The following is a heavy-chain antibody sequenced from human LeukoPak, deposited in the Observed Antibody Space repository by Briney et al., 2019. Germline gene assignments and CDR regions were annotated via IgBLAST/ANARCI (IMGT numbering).Heavy chain of an antibody. CDR1: GGSISSGGYS. Sequence: NPSETLSLTCAVSGGSISSGGYSWSWIRQPPGKGLEWIGEINHSGSTNYNPSLKGRVTISVDTSKNQFSLKLSSVTAADTAVYYCATSTGDYFLGAFDIWGQGTMVTVSS. CDR3: ATSTGDYFLGAFDI. J-gene: IGHJ3*02. D-gene: IGHD4-17*01. V-gene: IGHV4-34*01. CDR2: INHSGST.